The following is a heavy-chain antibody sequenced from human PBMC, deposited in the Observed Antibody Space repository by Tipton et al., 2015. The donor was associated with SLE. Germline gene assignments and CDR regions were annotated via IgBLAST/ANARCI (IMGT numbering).Heavy chain of an antibody. D-gene: IGHD3-16*02. J-gene: IGHJ4*02. Sequence: GSLRLSCAGSGFTFSSAWMSWVRQAPGKGLEWVARVKDRTAGETTDYAAPVKGRFTISRDDSKKAVYLQMNGLKTEDTAVYYCISSFRDWGQGTLVTVSS. CDR1: GFTFSSAW. V-gene: IGHV3-15*05. CDR3: ISSFRD. CDR2: VKDRTAGETT.